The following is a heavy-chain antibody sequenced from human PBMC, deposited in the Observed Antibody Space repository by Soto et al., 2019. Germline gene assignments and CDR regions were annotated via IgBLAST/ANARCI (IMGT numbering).Heavy chain of an antibody. CDR3: ARGGVSTRTFDY. D-gene: IGHD3-3*01. Sequence: LKISCKGSGYNFAGYWIAWVRQMPGKGLELMGIIYPSDSDTRYRPSFQGQVTISADKSVSSAYLQWSSLRASDTAMYYCARGGVSTRTFDYWGQGTPVTVSS. J-gene: IGHJ4*02. CDR1: GYNFAGYW. V-gene: IGHV5-51*01. CDR2: IYPSDSDT.